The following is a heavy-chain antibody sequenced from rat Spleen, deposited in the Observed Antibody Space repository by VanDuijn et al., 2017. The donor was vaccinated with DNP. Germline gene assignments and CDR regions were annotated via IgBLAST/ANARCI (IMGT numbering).Heavy chain of an antibody. CDR2: ISYDGSST. V-gene: IGHV5-7*01. Sequence: EVQLVESGGGLVQPGRSLKLSCAASGFTFSDYNMAWVRQAPKKGLEWVATISYDGSSTYYRDSVKGRFTISRDNAKSTLYLKMNSLRSEDTATYYCARHNNFDYWGQGVMVTVSS. D-gene: IGHD1-10*01. CDR1: GFTFSDYN. CDR3: ARHNNFDY. J-gene: IGHJ2*01.